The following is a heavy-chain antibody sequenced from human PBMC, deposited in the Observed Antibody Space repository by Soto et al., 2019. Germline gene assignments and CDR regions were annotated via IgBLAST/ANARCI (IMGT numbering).Heavy chain of an antibody. J-gene: IGHJ5*02. CDR1: GGTFNSYA. CDR3: ARDCVNDYYYDSSGYYCWFDP. CDR2: IIPIFGTA. D-gene: IGHD3-22*01. Sequence: GASVKVSCKASGGTFNSYAISWVRQAPGQGLEWMGGIIPIFGTANYAQKFQGRVTITADESTSTAYMELSSLRSEDTAVYYCARDCVNDYYYDSSGYYCWFDPWGQGTLVTVSS. V-gene: IGHV1-69*13.